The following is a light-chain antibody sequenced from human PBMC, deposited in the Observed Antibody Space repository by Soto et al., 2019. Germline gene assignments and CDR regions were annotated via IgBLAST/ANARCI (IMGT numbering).Light chain of an antibody. J-gene: IGKJ5*01. Sequence: EIVLTQSPATLSLSPGERATLSCRASQRVSSYLAWYQQKPGQAPRLLIYDASNRATGIPARFSGSGSGTDFTLTISSLEPEDFAVYYCQQRDNWPPITFGQGTRLDIK. CDR1: QRVSSY. CDR2: DAS. CDR3: QQRDNWPPIT. V-gene: IGKV3-11*01.